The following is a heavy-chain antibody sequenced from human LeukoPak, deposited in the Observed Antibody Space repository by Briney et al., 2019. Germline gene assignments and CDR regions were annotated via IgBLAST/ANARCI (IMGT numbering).Heavy chain of an antibody. CDR1: GGSFSGYY. Sequence: KPSETLSLTCAVYGGSFSGYYWSWIRQPPGKGLEWIGEINHSGSTNYNPSLKSRVTISVDTSKNQFSLKLSSVTAADTAVYYCARGLLSYYDYVRGSYRYSRGYFDYWGQGTLVTVSS. D-gene: IGHD3-16*02. V-gene: IGHV4-34*01. CDR3: ARGLLSYYDYVRGSYRYSRGYFDY. J-gene: IGHJ4*02. CDR2: INHSGST.